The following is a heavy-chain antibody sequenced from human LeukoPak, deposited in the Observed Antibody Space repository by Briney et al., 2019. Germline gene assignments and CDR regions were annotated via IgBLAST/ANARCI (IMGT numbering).Heavy chain of an antibody. CDR3: ARHANYYGSGSYLNWFDP. D-gene: IGHD3-10*01. Sequence: SETLSLTCTGSGGSISSFYWSWIRQPPGKGLEWIGYISYTGSTNYNASLKSRVTISLDTSKNQFSLKLSSVTAADTAVYYCARHANYYGSGSYLNWFDPWGQGTLVTVSS. V-gene: IGHV4-59*08. CDR2: ISYTGST. CDR1: GGSISSFY. J-gene: IGHJ5*02.